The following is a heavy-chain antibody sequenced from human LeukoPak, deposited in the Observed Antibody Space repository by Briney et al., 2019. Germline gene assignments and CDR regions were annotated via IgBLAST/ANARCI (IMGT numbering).Heavy chain of an antibody. Sequence: PSETLSLTCAVYGGSFSGYYWSWIRQPPGKGLEWIGEINHSGSTNYNPSLKSRVTISVDTSKDQFSLKLSSVTAADTAVYYCARHGLMGRYDSSGYYYRWGQGTLVTVSS. CDR3: ARHGLMGRYDSSGYYYR. D-gene: IGHD3-22*01. V-gene: IGHV4-34*01. CDR1: GGSFSGYY. CDR2: INHSGST. J-gene: IGHJ4*02.